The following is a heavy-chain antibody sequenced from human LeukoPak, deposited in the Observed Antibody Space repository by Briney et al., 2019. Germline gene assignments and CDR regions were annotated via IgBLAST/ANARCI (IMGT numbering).Heavy chain of an antibody. D-gene: IGHD6-19*01. CDR2: IYYSGST. J-gene: IGHJ6*03. Sequence: SSETLSLTCTVSGGSISSYYWSWIRQPPGKGLEWIGYIYYSGSTNYNPSLKSRVTISVDTSKNQFSLKLSSVTAADTAVYYCARAPSGWVGYYYYYMDVWGKGTTVTVSS. V-gene: IGHV4-59*01. CDR1: GGSISSYY. CDR3: ARAPSGWVGYYYYYMDV.